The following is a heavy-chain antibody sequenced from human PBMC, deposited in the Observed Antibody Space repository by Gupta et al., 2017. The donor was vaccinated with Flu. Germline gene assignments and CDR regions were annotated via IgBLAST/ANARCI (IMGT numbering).Heavy chain of an antibody. V-gene: IGHV3-23*01. Sequence: EVQLSESGGGLVQPGGALRLSCAASGFTFSSHAMSWVRQAPGKGLEWVSAISGSGGSTYYADSVKGRFTISRDNSKNTLYLQMNSLRAEDTAVYYCAKDRASSGWYGDYWGQGTLVTVSS. CDR1: GFTFSSHA. CDR2: ISGSGGST. CDR3: AKDRASSGWYGDY. J-gene: IGHJ4*02. D-gene: IGHD6-19*01.